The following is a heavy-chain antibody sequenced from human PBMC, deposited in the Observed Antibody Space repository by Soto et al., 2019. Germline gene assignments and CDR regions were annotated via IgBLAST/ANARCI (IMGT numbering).Heavy chain of an antibody. CDR1: GFTFDDYT. D-gene: IGHD3-22*01. J-gene: IGHJ4*02. CDR2: ISWDGGST. Sequence: GESLKISCAASGFTFDDYTMHWVRQAPGKGLEWVSLISWDGGSTYYADSVKGRFTISRDNSKNSLYLQMNSLRTEDTALYYCAKELILYYYDSSGYPKAGNFYRGGPFDYWGQGTLVTVSS. CDR3: AKELILYYYDSSGYPKAGNFYRGGPFDY. V-gene: IGHV3-43*01.